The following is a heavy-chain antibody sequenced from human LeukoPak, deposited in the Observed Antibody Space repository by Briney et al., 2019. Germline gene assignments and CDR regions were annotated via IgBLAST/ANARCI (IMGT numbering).Heavy chain of an antibody. CDR2: ITGSGSST. CDR3: ARESSHPDIVVVPAAHYYYMDV. J-gene: IGHJ6*03. V-gene: IGHV3-23*01. D-gene: IGHD2-2*01. CDR1: GFTFSSYA. Sequence: GGSLRLSCAASGFTFSSYAMSWVRQAPGKGLEWVSAITGSGSSTYYADSVEGRFTISRDNSKNTLYLQMNSLRAEDTAVYYCARESSHPDIVVVPAAHYYYMDVWGKGTTVTVSS.